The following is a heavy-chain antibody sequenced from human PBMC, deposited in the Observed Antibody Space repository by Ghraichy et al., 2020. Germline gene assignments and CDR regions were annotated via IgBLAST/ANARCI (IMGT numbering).Heavy chain of an antibody. CDR3: ARDKGSAATTGMDV. V-gene: IGHV3-33*01. J-gene: IGHJ6*02. CDR1: GFTFSDNC. D-gene: IGHD2-15*01. Sequence: GGSLRLSCEASGFTFSDNCMHWVRHVPGKGLEWVAVIWYDGNNKDYADSVKGRFTISRDNPKNTLFLQMNSLRAEDTAVYYCARDKGSAATTGMDVWSQGATVTVS. CDR2: IWYDGNNK.